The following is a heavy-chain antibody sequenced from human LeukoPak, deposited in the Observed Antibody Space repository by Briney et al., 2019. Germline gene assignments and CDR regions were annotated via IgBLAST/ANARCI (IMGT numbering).Heavy chain of an antibody. V-gene: IGHV3-21*01. CDR1: GFTFSSYS. CDR3: ARDGPYDFWSGYYRDY. D-gene: IGHD3-3*01. J-gene: IGHJ4*02. Sequence: PGGSLRLSCAASGFTFSSYSMNWVRQAPGKGLEWVSSISSSSSYIYYADSVKGRFTISRDNAKNSLYLQMNSLRAEDTAVYYCARDGPYDFWSGYYRDYWGQGTLVTVPS. CDR2: ISSSSSYI.